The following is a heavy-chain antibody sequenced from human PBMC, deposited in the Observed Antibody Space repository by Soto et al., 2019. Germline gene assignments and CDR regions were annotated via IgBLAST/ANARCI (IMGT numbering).Heavy chain of an antibody. D-gene: IGHD2-2*01. V-gene: IGHV3-30-3*01. J-gene: IGHJ4*02. CDR2: ISYDGSNK. Sequence: GGSLRLSCAASGFTFSSYAMHWVRQAPGKGLEWVAVISYDGSNKYYADSVKGRFTISRDNSKNTLYLQMNSLRAEDTAVYYCARAFPCSSTSSSGSFDYWGQRTPVTGSS. CDR3: ARAFPCSSTSSSGSFDY. CDR1: GFTFSSYA.